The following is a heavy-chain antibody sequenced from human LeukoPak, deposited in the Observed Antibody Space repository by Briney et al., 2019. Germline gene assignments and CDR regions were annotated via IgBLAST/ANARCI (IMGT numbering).Heavy chain of an antibody. V-gene: IGHV3-23*01. CDR2: ISGSGGST. D-gene: IGHD6-19*01. Sequence: GGSLRLSCVASVFSFSSYAMSWVRQAPGEGRGWVSAISGSGGSTFYADSVKGRFSISRDNSKNTLYLQMNSLRVENTAVYYCAKALAVAGKGPGAFDIWGQGTMVTVSS. CDR1: VFSFSSYA. J-gene: IGHJ3*02. CDR3: AKALAVAGKGPGAFDI.